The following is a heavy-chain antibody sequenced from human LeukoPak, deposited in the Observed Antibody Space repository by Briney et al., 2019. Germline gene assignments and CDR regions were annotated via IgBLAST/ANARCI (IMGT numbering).Heavy chain of an antibody. D-gene: IGHD1-26*01. V-gene: IGHV4-59*02. CDR1: GGSVSSYF. CDR2: MYYSGST. J-gene: IGHJ4*02. CDR3: ARLDNGRGAFDY. Sequence: SETLSLTCTVPGGSVSSYFWSWSRQPPGKGLEWIGYMYYSGSTSYNPSLKSRVTISIDTSKNQFSLQLSSVTAADTAVYYCARLDNGRGAFDYWGQGTLVTVSS.